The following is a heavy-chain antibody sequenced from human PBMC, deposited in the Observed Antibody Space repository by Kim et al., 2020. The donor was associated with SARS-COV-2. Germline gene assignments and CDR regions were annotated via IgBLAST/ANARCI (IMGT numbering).Heavy chain of an antibody. V-gene: IGHV1-69*13. CDR3: ASLFIPKHVDTAMGHFDY. CDR1: GGTFSSYA. D-gene: IGHD5-18*01. Sequence: SVKVSCKASGGTFSSYAISWVRQAPGQGLEWMGGIIPIFGTANYAQKFQGRVTITADESTSTAYMELSSLRSEDTAVYYCASLFIPKHVDTAMGHFDYWGQGTLVTVSS. J-gene: IGHJ4*02. CDR2: IIPIFGTA.